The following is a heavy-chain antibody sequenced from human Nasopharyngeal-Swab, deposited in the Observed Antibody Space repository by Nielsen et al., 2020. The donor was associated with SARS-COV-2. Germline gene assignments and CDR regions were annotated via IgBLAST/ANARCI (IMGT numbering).Heavy chain of an antibody. CDR2: ISSSGSTI. J-gene: IGHJ4*02. Sequence: GGSLRLSCAASGFTFSSYEMNWVRQAPGKGLEWVSYISSSGSTIYYADSVKGRFTVSRDNAKNSLYLQMNSLRAEDTAVYYCARHYGPFDYWGQGTLVTVSS. CDR1: GFTFSSYE. D-gene: IGHD3-16*01. V-gene: IGHV3-48*03. CDR3: ARHYGPFDY.